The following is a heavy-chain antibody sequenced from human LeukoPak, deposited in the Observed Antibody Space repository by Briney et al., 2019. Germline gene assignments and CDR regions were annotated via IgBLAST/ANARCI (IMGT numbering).Heavy chain of an antibody. D-gene: IGHD6-13*01. CDR3: ARGVSLGY. V-gene: IGHV3-7*05. CDR2: IKQDGSEK. J-gene: IGHJ4*02. CDR1: GITFSTYW. Sequence: GGSLRLSCVVSGITFSTYWMSWVRQAPGKGLEWVANIKQDGSEKYYVDSVKGRFTISRDNAENSLYLQMNSLRAEDTAVYYCARGVSLGYWGQGTLVTVSS.